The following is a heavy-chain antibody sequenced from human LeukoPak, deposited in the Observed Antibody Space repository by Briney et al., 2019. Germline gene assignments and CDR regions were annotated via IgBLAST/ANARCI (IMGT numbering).Heavy chain of an antibody. J-gene: IGHJ5*02. V-gene: IGHV1-24*01. D-gene: IGHD3-10*01. CDR3: ATDRRPDPALYYYGSGSYYKVRFDP. CDR2: FDPEDGET. CDR1: GSPLTASS. Sequence: GASGKPSCKVSGSPLTASSMHCVRQAPGNGLEWRGGFDPEDGETIYAQKFQARVTMTEDTSTATAYMELSSLRSEDTAVYYCATDRRPDPALYYYGSGSYYKVRFDPWGQGTLVTVSS.